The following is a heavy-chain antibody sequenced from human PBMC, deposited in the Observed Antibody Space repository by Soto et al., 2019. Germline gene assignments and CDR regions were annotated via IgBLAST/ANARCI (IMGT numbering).Heavy chain of an antibody. CDR2: INAGNGNT. V-gene: IGHV1-3*01. J-gene: IGHJ4*02. CDR1: GYTFTSYV. D-gene: IGHD6-13*01. CDR3: ARLYPHSQWIAAAGFDY. Sequence: AASVKVSCKASGYTFTSYVMHWVRQAPGQRLEWMGWINAGNGNTKYSQKFQGRVTITRDTSASTAYMELSSLRSEDTAVYYCARLYPHSQWIAAAGFDYWGQGTLVTVSS.